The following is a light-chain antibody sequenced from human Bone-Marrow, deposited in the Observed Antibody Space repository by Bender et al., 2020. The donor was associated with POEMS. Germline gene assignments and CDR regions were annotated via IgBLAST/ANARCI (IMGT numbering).Light chain of an antibody. Sequence: VVTQPPSVSVSPGQTASITCSGDKLGEKFASWYQQKPGQSPVLVMYQDDQRPSGIPERFSGSKSGNTATLTISGTQAMDEADYYCQAWDTSSVVFGGGTKLTVL. CDR3: QAWDTSSVV. CDR2: QDD. J-gene: IGLJ2*01. CDR1: KLGEKF. V-gene: IGLV3-1*01.